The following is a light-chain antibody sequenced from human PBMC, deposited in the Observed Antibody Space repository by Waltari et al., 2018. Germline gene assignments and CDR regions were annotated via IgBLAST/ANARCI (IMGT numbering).Light chain of an antibody. V-gene: IGLV2-14*03. Sequence: QSALTQPVSVSGSPGQSITISCTGTSSDVGGFNYVSWYQHHPGKAPKLMIYDVTKRPSGVSNRFSGSGSGNTASLTISWLQSEDEAYYYCSSYIRISASWVFGGGTKLTVL. CDR2: DVT. J-gene: IGLJ3*02. CDR1: SSDVGGFNY. CDR3: SSYIRISASWV.